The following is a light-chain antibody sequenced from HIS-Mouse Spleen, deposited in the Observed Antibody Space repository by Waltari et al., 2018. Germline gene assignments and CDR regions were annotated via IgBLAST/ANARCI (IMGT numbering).Light chain of an antibody. Sequence: SYELTQPPSVSVSPGQTARITCSGDALPKQYAYWYQQKPGQAPVLVIYKGSGRPSGIPERFSGSSSGTTVTLTISGVQAEDEADYYCQSADSSGTNWVFGGGTKLTVL. CDR2: KGS. CDR1: ALPKQY. V-gene: IGLV3-25*03. CDR3: QSADSSGTNWV. J-gene: IGLJ3*02.